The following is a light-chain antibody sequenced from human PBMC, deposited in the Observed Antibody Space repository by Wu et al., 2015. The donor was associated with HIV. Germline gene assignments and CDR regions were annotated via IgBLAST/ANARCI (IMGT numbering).Light chain of an antibody. V-gene: IGKV3-20*01. CDR1: QSVNNHY. J-gene: IGKJ3*01. Sequence: EIVLMQSPDTLSLSPGERATLSCGASQSVNNHYLAWYQQRSGQAPRLLIYDASLRATGIPDRFSGSGSGTDFTLTISSLEPEDSAVYYCQQYGTSPFTFGPGTKVDIK. CDR3: QQYGTSPFT. CDR2: DAS.